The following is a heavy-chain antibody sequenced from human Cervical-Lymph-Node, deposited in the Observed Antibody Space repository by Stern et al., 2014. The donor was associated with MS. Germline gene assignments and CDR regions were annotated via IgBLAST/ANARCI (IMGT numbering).Heavy chain of an antibody. V-gene: IGHV3-30*18. D-gene: IGHD4-17*01. CDR3: AKDADYVTPGVMDV. J-gene: IGHJ6*02. Sequence: VQLEESGGGVVQPGRSLRLSCAASGFTFSSYGMHWVRQAPGKGLEWGAVISYDGSNKYYADSVKGRFTISRDNSKNTLYLQMNSLRAEDTAVYYCAKDADYVTPGVMDVWGQGTTVTVSS. CDR2: ISYDGSNK. CDR1: GFTFSSYG.